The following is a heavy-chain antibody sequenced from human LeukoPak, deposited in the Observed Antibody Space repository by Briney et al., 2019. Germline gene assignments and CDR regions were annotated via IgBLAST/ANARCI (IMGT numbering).Heavy chain of an antibody. J-gene: IGHJ4*02. D-gene: IGHD3-22*01. V-gene: IGHV4-59*01. CDR1: GGSISSYY. Sequence: SETLSLTCTVSGGSISSYYWSWIRQPPGKGLEWIGYIYYSGSTNYNPSLKSRVTISVDTSKNQFSLKLSSVTAADTVVYYCARVRYDSGDCFDYWGQGTLVTVSS. CDR3: ARVRYDSGDCFDY. CDR2: IYYSGST.